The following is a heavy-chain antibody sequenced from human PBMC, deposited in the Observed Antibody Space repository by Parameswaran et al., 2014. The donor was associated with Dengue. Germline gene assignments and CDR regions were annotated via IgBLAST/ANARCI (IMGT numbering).Heavy chain of an antibody. CDR2: ISYDGSNK. CDR3: AKDGGWELQEPFFDY. J-gene: IGHJ4*02. V-gene: IGHV3-30*18. D-gene: IGHD1-26*01. Sequence: WIRQPPGKGLEWVAVISYDGSNKYYADSVKGRFTISRDNSKNTLYLQMNSLRAEDTAVYYCAKDGGWELQEPFFDYWGQGTLVTVSS.